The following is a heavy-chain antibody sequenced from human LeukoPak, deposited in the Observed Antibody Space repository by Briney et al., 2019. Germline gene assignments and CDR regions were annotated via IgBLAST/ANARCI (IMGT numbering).Heavy chain of an antibody. CDR3: ARRPPRDGYNL. CDR2: MNPNSGNT. D-gene: IGHD5-24*01. CDR1: GYTFTSYG. Sequence: GASVKVSCKAPGYTFTSYGISWVRQATGQGLEWMGWMNPNSGNTGYAQKFQGRVTMTRNTSISTAYMELSSLRSEDTAVYYCARRPPRDGYNLWGQGTLVTVSS. V-gene: IGHV1-8*02. J-gene: IGHJ4*02.